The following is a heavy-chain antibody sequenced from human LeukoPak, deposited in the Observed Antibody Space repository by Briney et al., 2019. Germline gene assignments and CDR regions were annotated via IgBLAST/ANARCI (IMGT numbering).Heavy chain of an antibody. Sequence: SETLSLTCTVSGGFINNNYWSWIRQPAGKGLEWIGRIFSTGSTNYNPSLKSRVTMSVDTSKNQFSLRLTSVTAADTAVYYCARDFDYWGQGSLVTVSS. J-gene: IGHJ4*02. CDR2: IFSTGST. CDR3: ARDFDY. CDR1: GGFINNNY. V-gene: IGHV4-4*07.